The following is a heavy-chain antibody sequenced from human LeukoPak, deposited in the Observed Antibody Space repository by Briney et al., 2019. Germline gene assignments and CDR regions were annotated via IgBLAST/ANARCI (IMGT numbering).Heavy chain of an antibody. CDR1: GYTFTSYD. J-gene: IGHJ4*02. V-gene: IGHV1-3*01. Sequence: ASVKVSCKASGYTFTSYDMLWVRPAPGQRLEWMGCINAGNGNTKYSQKFQGRVTITRDTSASTAYMELSSLRSEATAVYHCTAVANYWGQGTLVTVSS. CDR2: INAGNGNT. D-gene: IGHD6-19*01. CDR3: TAVANY.